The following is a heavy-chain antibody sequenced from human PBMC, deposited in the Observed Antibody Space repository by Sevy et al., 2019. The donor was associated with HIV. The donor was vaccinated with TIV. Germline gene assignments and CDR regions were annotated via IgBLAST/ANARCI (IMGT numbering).Heavy chain of an antibody. D-gene: IGHD3-16*01. J-gene: IGHJ6*02. CDR1: GFIFSDHY. CDR2: ISNSGTTI. V-gene: IGHV3-11*04. CDR3: AREGEGGMDV. Sequence: GGSLRLSCAASGFIFSDHYMSWIRQAPGKGLEWLSSISNSGTTIYFADSVKGRFTISRDNAKNSLYLQMNSLRAEDTAVYYCAREGEGGMDVWGQGTTVTVSS.